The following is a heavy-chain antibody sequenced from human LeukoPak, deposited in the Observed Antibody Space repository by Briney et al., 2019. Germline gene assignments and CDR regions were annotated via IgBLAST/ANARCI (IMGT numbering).Heavy chain of an antibody. CDR2: ISSSSSYI. CDR1: GFTFSSYG. CDR3: ARAGYDILTGYTLYNWFDP. V-gene: IGHV3-21*01. J-gene: IGHJ5*02. D-gene: IGHD3-9*01. Sequence: PGGSLRLSCAASGFTFSSYGMHWVRQAPGKGLEWVSSISSSSSYIYYADSVKGRFTISRDNAKNSLYLQMNSLRAEDTAVYYCARAGYDILTGYTLYNWFDPWGQGTLVTVSS.